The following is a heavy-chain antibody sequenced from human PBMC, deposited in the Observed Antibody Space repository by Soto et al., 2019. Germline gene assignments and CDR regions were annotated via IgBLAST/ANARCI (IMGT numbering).Heavy chain of an antibody. CDR2: INHSGST. CDR1: GGSFSGYY. CDR3: ARGPTVTYTTYYYYYYMDV. J-gene: IGHJ6*03. D-gene: IGHD4-4*01. Sequence: PSETLSLTCAVYGGSFSGYYWSWIRQPPGKGLEWIGEINHSGSTNYNPSLKSRVTISVDTSKNQSSLKLSSVTAADTAVYYCARGPTVTYTTYYYYYYMDVWGKGTTVTVSS. V-gene: IGHV4-34*01.